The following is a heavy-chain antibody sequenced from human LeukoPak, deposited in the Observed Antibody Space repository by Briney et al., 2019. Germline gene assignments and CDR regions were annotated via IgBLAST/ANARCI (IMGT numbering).Heavy chain of an antibody. CDR3: ARDELLDY. CDR2: ISYSGST. CDR1: GGSISSSRYY. Sequence: SQTLSLTCTVSGGSISSSRYYWAWIRQPPGKGLDWIGSISYSGSTYYNSSLKSRLTISVDTSKNQFSLKLSSVTAADTAVYYCARDELLDYWGQGTLVTVSS. V-gene: IGHV4-39*07. D-gene: IGHD3-10*01. J-gene: IGHJ4*02.